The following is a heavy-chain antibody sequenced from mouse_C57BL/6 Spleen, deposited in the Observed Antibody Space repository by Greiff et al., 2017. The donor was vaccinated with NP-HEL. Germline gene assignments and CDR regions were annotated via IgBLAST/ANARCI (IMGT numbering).Heavy chain of an antibody. Sequence: QVQLQQPGAELVKPGASVKMSCKASGYTFTSYWITWVKQRPGQGLEWIGDIYPGSGSTNYNEKFKSKATLTVDTSSSTAYMRLSSLTSEDSAVYYCARYYYGSSYDLFAYWGQGTLVTVSA. CDR1: GYTFTSYW. J-gene: IGHJ3*01. CDR3: ARYYYGSSYDLFAY. CDR2: IYPGSGST. V-gene: IGHV1-55*01. D-gene: IGHD1-1*01.